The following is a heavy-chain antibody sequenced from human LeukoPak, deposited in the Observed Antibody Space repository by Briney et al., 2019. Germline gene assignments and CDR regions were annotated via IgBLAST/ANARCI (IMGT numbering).Heavy chain of an antibody. Sequence: GGSLRLSCAASGYTFSSYAMSWVREAPGEGLEWVSAISGSGGSTYYADSVKGRFTISRDNSKNTLYLQVNSLRAEDTAVYYCAKDTFSGYDYGDFDYWGQGTLVTVSS. D-gene: IGHD5-12*01. J-gene: IGHJ4*02. CDR2: ISGSGGST. CDR1: GYTFSSYA. CDR3: AKDTFSGYDYGDFDY. V-gene: IGHV3-23*01.